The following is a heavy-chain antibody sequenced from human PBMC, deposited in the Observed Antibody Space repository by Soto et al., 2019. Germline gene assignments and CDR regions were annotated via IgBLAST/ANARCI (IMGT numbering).Heavy chain of an antibody. D-gene: IGHD3-16*01. CDR3: ARRYGWAFDI. V-gene: IGHV4-59*08. J-gene: IGHJ3*02. CDR1: GASIVSYY. Sequence: TSETLSLTCTVSGASIVSYYWSWIRQPPGKGLEWIGYIYYSGSTNYNPSLKSRVTISVDTSKNQFSLKLSSVTAADTAVYYCARRYGWAFDIWGQGTMVT. CDR2: IYYSGST.